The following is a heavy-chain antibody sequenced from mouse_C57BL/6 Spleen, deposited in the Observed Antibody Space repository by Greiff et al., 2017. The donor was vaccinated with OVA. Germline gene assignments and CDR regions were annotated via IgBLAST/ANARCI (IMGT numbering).Heavy chain of an antibody. CDR2: INPNNGGT. D-gene: IGHD2-12*01. Sequence: EVQLQQSGPELVKPGASVKISCKASGYTFTDYYMNWVKQSHGKSLEWIGDINPNNGGTSYNQKFKGKATLTVDKSSSTAYMELRSLTSEDSAVYYCARSFFGIGGRRREAWFAYWGQGTLVTVSA. V-gene: IGHV1-26*01. J-gene: IGHJ3*01. CDR3: ARSFFGIGGRRREAWFAY. CDR1: GYTFTDYY.